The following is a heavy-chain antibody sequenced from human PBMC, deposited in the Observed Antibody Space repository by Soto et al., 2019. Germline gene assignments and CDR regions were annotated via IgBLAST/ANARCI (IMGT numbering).Heavy chain of an antibody. CDR3: ARRSARNGYCIDGCGMDV. V-gene: IGHV4-39*01. CDR1: GGSISSSSYY. J-gene: IGHJ6*02. CDR2: IYYSGST. D-gene: IGHD2-2*03. Sequence: TLSLTCTVSGGSISSSSYYWGWIRQPPGKGLEWIGSIYYSGSTYYNPSLKSRVTISVDTSKNQFSLKLSSVTAADTAVYYCARRSARNGYCIDGCGMDVWSQGTTVTVSS.